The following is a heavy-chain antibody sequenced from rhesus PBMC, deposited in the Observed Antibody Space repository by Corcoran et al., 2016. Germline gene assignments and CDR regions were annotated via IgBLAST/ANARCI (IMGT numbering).Heavy chain of an antibody. V-gene: IGHV1S2*01. CDR3: ARKLIGPAHFDY. Sequence: QVQLVQSGAEVKQPGSSVKVSCKASGYTVNDYYMHWVRQAPRQGLEWMGWNNPYNGNTKYARKFQDRVTLTRDTSTSTAYMDLSSLSSEDTAVYYCARKLIGPAHFDYWGQGVLVTVSS. CDR2: NNPYNGNT. J-gene: IGHJ4*01. D-gene: IGHD2-33*01. CDR1: GYTVNDYY.